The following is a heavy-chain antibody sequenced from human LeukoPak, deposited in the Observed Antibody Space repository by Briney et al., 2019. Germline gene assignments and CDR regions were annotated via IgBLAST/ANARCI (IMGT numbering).Heavy chain of an antibody. V-gene: IGHV6-1*01. CDR3: ARDRGYCSGGRCYSLSFDY. CDR1: GDSVSNNNAA. J-gene: IGHJ4*02. Sequence: SQTLSLTFALSGDSVSNNNAAWNWIRQSPSRGLEWLGRTYYRSKWQNDYAMSVKSRITINPDTSKNQFSLQVISVTPEDTAVYYCARDRGYCSGGRCYSLSFDYWGQGTLVTVSS. D-gene: IGHD2-15*01. CDR2: TYYRSKWQN.